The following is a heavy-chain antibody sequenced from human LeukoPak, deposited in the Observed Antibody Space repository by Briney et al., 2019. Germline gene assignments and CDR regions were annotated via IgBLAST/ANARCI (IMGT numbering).Heavy chain of an antibody. Sequence: GSLRLSCAASGFTFSSYGMHWVRQAPGKGLEWVAVISYDGSNKYYADSVKGRFTISRDNSKNTLYLQMNSLRAEDTAIYYCAKGGPYSSSWGGKFDHWGQGTLVTVSS. CDR3: AKGGPYSSSWGGKFDH. CDR1: GFTFSSYG. CDR2: ISYDGSNK. V-gene: IGHV3-30*18. D-gene: IGHD6-13*01. J-gene: IGHJ4*02.